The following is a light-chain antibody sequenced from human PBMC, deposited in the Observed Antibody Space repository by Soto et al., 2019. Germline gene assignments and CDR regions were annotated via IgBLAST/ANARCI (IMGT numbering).Light chain of an antibody. CDR1: ISDVGGYNY. V-gene: IGLV2-14*03. Sequence: QSALTQPASVSGSPGQSITISCTGTISDVGGYNYVSWYQQHPGEAPKLMIYDVSNRPSGVSNRFSGSKSGNTASLTISGLQAEDEADYYCNSYRSSSARYVFGTGTQLTVL. CDR3: NSYRSSSARYV. J-gene: IGLJ1*01. CDR2: DVS.